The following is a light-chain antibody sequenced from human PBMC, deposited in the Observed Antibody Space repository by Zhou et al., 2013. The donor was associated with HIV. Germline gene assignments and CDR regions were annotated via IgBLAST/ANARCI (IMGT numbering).Light chain of an antibody. CDR3: QQYGSSPLT. CDR1: QSLSSSY. V-gene: IGKV3-20*01. CDR2: GAS. Sequence: EIVLTQSPDTLSLSPGERATLSCRASQSLSSSYLAWYQQKPGQAPRLLIYGASSRATGIPDRFSGSGSGTDFTLTISRLEPEDFAVYYCQQYGSSPLTFGGGTKVEIK. J-gene: IGKJ4*01.